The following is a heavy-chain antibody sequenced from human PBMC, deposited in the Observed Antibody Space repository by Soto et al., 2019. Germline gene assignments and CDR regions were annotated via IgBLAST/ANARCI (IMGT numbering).Heavy chain of an antibody. J-gene: IGHJ6*02. D-gene: IGHD2-2*02. CDR1: GFTFSSYA. V-gene: IGHV3-30-3*01. CDR2: ISYDGSNK. Sequence: PGGSLRLSCAASGFTFSSYAMHWVRQAPGKGLEWVAVISYDGSNKYYADSVKGRFTISRDNSKNTLYLQMNSLRAEDTAVYYCARSYCSSTSCYKDDYYGMDVWGQGTTVTVSS. CDR3: ARSYCSSTSCYKDDYYGMDV.